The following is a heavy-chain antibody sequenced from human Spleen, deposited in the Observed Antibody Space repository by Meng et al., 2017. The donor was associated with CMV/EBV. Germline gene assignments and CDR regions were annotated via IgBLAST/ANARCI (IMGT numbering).Heavy chain of an antibody. CDR2: INPNSGGT. CDR3: ARGAVVTLWDYYYYGMDV. V-gene: IGHV1-2*02. Sequence: ASVKVSCKASGYTFTGYYMHWVRQAPGQGLEWMGWINPNSGGTNSAQKFQGRVTMTRDTSISTAYMELSRLRSDDTAVYYCARGAVVTLWDYYYYGMDVWGQGTTVTVSS. J-gene: IGHJ6*02. CDR1: GYTFTGYY. D-gene: IGHD4-23*01.